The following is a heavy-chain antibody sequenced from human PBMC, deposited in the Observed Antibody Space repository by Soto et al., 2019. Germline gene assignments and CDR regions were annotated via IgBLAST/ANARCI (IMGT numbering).Heavy chain of an antibody. CDR2: IYWNEDK. CDR3: AHRCYWFGGEDGFDP. V-gene: IGHV2-5*01. Sequence: QITLKESGPTLVNPTQTLTLTCTFSGFSLSTSGVGVGWIRQPPGKALEWLAVIYWNEDKHFSPSLKSRLTMVKATSKNQVVLTLTNVDPVDTATYYCAHRCYWFGGEDGFDPWGPEPWSPSPQ. CDR1: GFSLSTSGVG. J-gene: IGHJ5*02. D-gene: IGHD3-10*01.